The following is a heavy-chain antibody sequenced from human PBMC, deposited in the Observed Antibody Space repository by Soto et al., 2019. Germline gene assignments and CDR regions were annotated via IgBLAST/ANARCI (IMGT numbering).Heavy chain of an antibody. CDR2: INAGNGNT. CDR3: ARATRNDFWSGYYFDY. V-gene: IGHV1-3*01. CDR1: GYTFTSYA. D-gene: IGHD3-3*01. Sequence: ASVKVSCKASGYTFTSYAMHWVRQAPGQRLEWMGWINAGNGNTKYSQKFQGRVTITRDTSASTAYMELSSLRSEDTVVYYCARATRNDFWSGYYFDYWGQGTLVTVSS. J-gene: IGHJ4*02.